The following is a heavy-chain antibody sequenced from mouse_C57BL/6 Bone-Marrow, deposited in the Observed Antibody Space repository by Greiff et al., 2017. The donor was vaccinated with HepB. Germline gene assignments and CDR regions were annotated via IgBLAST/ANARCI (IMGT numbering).Heavy chain of an antibody. CDR1: GYTFTSYG. J-gene: IGHJ3*01. CDR3: ARLDDYSRFAY. D-gene: IGHD2-4*01. Sequence: QVQLQQSGAELARPGASVKLSCKASGYTFTSYGISWVKQRTGQGLEWIGEIYPRSGNTYYNEKFKGKATLTADKSSSTAYMELRSLTSEDSAVYFCARLDDYSRFAYWGQGTLVTVSA. V-gene: IGHV1-81*01. CDR2: IYPRSGNT.